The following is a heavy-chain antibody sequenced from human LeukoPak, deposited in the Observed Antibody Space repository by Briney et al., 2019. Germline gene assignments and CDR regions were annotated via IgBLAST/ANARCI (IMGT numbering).Heavy chain of an antibody. J-gene: IGHJ3*02. Sequence: GGSLRLSCAASGFTFSSYDMHWVRQATGKGLEWVSAIGTAGDTYYPGSVKGRFTISRENAKNSLYLQMNSLRVEDTAVYYCARAEDCSSTSCPRAFDIWGQGTMVTVSS. CDR1: GFTFSSYD. V-gene: IGHV3-13*01. CDR3: ARAEDCSSTSCPRAFDI. D-gene: IGHD2-2*01. CDR2: IGTAGDT.